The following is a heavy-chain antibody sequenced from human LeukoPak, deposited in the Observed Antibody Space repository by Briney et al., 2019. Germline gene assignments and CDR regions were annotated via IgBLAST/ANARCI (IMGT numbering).Heavy chain of an antibody. CDR1: GDSFTNYW. V-gene: IGHV5-51*01. CDR2: IYPGDSDT. J-gene: IGHJ4*02. CDR3: ARLRYFDWLATGDY. Sequence: GESLTISCKASGDSFTNYWIGWVRQMPGKGLEWMGIIYPGDSDTRYSPSFQGQVTISADKSISTAYLQWSSLKASDTAMYYCARLRYFDWLATGDYWGRGTLVTVSS. D-gene: IGHD3-9*01.